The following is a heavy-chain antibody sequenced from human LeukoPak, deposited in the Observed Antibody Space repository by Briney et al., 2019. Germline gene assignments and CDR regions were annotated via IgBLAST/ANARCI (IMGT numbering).Heavy chain of an antibody. Sequence: GGSLRLSCAASGFDFSSYAVTWVRQAPGKGLEWLSTISGTGGFTYYADSVQGRFTISRDNSKNTLDLQMHSLRAEDTALYYCAKGLLSSAARYFDSWGQGTLVTVSP. D-gene: IGHD6-6*01. V-gene: IGHV3-23*01. CDR1: GFDFSSYA. CDR2: ISGTGGFT. CDR3: AKGLLSSAARYFDS. J-gene: IGHJ4*02.